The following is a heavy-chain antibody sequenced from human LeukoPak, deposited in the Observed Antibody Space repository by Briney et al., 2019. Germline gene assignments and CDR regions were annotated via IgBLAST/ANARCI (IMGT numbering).Heavy chain of an antibody. CDR3: AHLPSSGTGIVDY. Sequence: GGSLTLSCAASGFTFSSYTMNWVRQAPGKGLEWVSSISRRSTYIYYADSVKGRFTISRDNAKNSLYLQMNSLRAEDTAVYYCAHLPSSGTGIVDYWGQGTLVTVSS. CDR2: ISRRSTYI. V-gene: IGHV3-21*01. CDR1: GFTFSSYT. D-gene: IGHD3-10*01. J-gene: IGHJ4*02.